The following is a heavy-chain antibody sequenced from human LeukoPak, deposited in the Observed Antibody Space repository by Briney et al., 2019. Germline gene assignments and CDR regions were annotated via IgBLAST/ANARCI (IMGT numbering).Heavy chain of an antibody. V-gene: IGHV3-30-3*01. D-gene: IGHD5-12*01. J-gene: IGHJ4*02. Sequence: GGSLRLSCAASGFTFSSYAMHWVRQAPGKGLEWVAVISYDGSNKYYADSVKGRFTISRDNSKNTLYLQMNSLRAEDTAVYYCARESGYSGYDLRGVVGYWGQGTLVTVSS. CDR2: ISYDGSNK. CDR1: GFTFSSYA. CDR3: ARESGYSGYDLRGVVGY.